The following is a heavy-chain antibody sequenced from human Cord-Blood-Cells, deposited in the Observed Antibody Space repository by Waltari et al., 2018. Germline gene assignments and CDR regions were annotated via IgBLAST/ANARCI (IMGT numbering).Heavy chain of an antibody. CDR2: IIPIFGTA. V-gene: IGHV1-69*01. CDR1: GGTFSSYA. D-gene: IGHD6-13*01. Sequence: QVQLVQSGAEVKKPGSSVKVSCKASGGTFSSYAISWVRQAPGQGLEWMGGIIPIFGTANYAQKVQGRVTSTADESTSTAYMELSSLRSEDTAVYYCARDVGYSSSWDNWFDPWGQGTLVTVSS. CDR3: ARDVGYSSSWDNWFDP. J-gene: IGHJ5*02.